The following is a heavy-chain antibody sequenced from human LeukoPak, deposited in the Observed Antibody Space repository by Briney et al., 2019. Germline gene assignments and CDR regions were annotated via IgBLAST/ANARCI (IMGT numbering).Heavy chain of an antibody. CDR1: GFTFGKYW. CDR3: ARDQYDTWSRRGNFDS. J-gene: IGHJ4*02. D-gene: IGHD3-3*01. CDR2: IKLDGSEK. V-gene: IGHV3-7*03. Sequence: RGGSLRLSCVASGFTFGKYWMSWVRQAPGKGLEWVANIKLDGSEKNYVDSVKGRFTISRDNTKNSLYLQMNSLRAEDTAVFYCARDQYDTWSRRGNFDSWGQGTLVIVSS.